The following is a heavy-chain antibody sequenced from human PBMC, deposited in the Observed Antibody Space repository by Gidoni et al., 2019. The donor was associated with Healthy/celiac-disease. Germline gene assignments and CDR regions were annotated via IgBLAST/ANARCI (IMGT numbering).Heavy chain of an antibody. D-gene: IGHD5-12*01. CDR3: ARDGEGYSGYDYGPQGWYFDL. J-gene: IGHJ2*01. CDR1: GGSISSGGYY. CDR2: IYYSGST. V-gene: IGHV4-31*03. Sequence: QVQLQESGPGLVKPSQTLSLTCTVSGGSISSGGYYWSWIRQHPGKGLEWIGYIYYSGSTYYNPSLKSRVTISVDTSKNQFSLKLSSVTAADTAVYYCARDGEGYSGYDYGPQGWYFDLWGRGTLVTVSS.